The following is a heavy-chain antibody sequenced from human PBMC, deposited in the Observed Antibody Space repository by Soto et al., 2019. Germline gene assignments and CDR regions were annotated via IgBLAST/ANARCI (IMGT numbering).Heavy chain of an antibody. D-gene: IGHD3-22*01. CDR3: AREYGYLDSSGRLDYWYFGL. Sequence: QVQLVQSGAEVKKPGASVKISCKASGYSFTNYVMHWLRQAPGQSLERMGCMNAGNGDTKFSPKFQDRVTITRDTAASAVYTELSSLNSEDTAVYYCAREYGYLDSSGRLDYWYFGLWGRGTLVTVSS. J-gene: IGHJ2*01. CDR1: GYSFTNYV. CDR2: MNAGNGDT. V-gene: IGHV1-3*01.